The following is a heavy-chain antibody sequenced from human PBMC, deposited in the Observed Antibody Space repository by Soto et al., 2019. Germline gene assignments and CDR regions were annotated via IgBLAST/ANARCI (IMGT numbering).Heavy chain of an antibody. D-gene: IGHD5-12*01. V-gene: IGHV1-8*01. J-gene: IGHJ3*02. Sequence: QVQLVQSGAEVKKPGASVKVSCKASGYTFTSSDINWVRQATGQGLEWMGWMNPNSGNTCYAQKFKGRVTMTRNTSIRTAYMELSSLRSEDTDVYYCASPSGYDSTDAFDIWGHGTMVTVSS. CDR3: ASPSGYDSTDAFDI. CDR1: GYTFTSSD. CDR2: MNPNSGNT.